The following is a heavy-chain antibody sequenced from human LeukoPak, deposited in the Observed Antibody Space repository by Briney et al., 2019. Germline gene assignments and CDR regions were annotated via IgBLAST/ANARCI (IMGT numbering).Heavy chain of an antibody. Sequence: GGSLRLSCAGSGFTFSTYAFHWVRQAPGKGLEWVAATSYDVNNKYYADSVKGRFTISRDNSKNTLYLQMNSLRAEDTAVYYCARGYCTSISCYNDYWGQGTLVTVSS. CDR2: TSYDVNNK. CDR3: ARGYCTSISCYNDY. D-gene: IGHD2-2*02. J-gene: IGHJ4*02. CDR1: GFTFSTYA. V-gene: IGHV3-30*04.